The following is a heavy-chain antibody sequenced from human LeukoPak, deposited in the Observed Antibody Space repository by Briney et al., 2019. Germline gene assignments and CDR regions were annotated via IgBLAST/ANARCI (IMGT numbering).Heavy chain of an antibody. V-gene: IGHV4-59*01. CDR3: AGSDTVTTPRYYYGMDV. CDR2: IYYSGST. CDR1: GGSISSYY. Sequence: PSETLSLTCTVSGGSISSYYWSWIRQPPGKGLEWIGYIYYSGSTNYNPSLKSRVTISVDTSKNQFSLKLSSVTAADTAVYYCAGSDTVTTPRYYYGMDVWGQGTTVTVSS. D-gene: IGHD4-17*01. J-gene: IGHJ6*02.